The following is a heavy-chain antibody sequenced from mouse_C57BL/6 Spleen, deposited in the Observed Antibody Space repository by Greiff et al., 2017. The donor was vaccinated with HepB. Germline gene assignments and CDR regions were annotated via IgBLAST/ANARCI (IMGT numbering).Heavy chain of an antibody. CDR2: IDPSDSYT. CDR3: ARYYGSPYYAMDY. V-gene: IGHV1-50*01. D-gene: IGHD1-1*01. J-gene: IGHJ4*01. CDR1: GYTFTSYW. Sequence: QVQLQQPGAELVKPGASVKLSCKASGYTFTSYWMQWVKQRPGQGLEWIGEIDPSDSYTNYNQKFKGKATLTVDTSSSTAYMQLSSLTSEDSAVYYCARYYGSPYYAMDYWGQGTAVTVSS.